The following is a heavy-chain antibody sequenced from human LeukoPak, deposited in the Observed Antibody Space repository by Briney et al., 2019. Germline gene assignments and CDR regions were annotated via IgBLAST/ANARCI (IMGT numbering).Heavy chain of an antibody. D-gene: IGHD3-10*01. CDR3: ARYVVYGSGKYYFDY. J-gene: IGHJ4*02. V-gene: IGHV4-39*01. CDR2: INYSGST. Sequence: SETLSLTCTVSGGSVSSTSYYWSWIRQPPGKGLEWVASINYSGSTYYNPSLKSRVTISVDTSENQFSLKLSSVTAADTAVYYCARYVVYGSGKYYFDYWGQGTLVTVSS. CDR1: GGSVSSTSYY.